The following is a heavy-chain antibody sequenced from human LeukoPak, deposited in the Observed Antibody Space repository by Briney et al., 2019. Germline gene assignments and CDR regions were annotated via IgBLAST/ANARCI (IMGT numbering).Heavy chain of an antibody. CDR1: GFTFDDYA. CDR2: ISWNSGSI. V-gene: IGHV3-9*01. J-gene: IGHJ4*02. CDR3: AKGARIAVADPLYYFDY. Sequence: SLRLSCAASGFTFDDYAMHWARQAPGKGLEWVSGISWNSGSIGYADSVKGRFTISRDNAKNSLYLQMNSLRAEDTALYYCAKGARIAVADPLYYFDYWGQGTLVTVSS. D-gene: IGHD6-19*01.